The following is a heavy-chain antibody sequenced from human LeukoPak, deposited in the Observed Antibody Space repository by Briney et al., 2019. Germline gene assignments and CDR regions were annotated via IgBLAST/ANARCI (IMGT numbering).Heavy chain of an antibody. Sequence: ASVKVSCKASGGTFSSYAISWVRQAPGQGLEWMGGIIPILGIENYAQKFQGRVTITADKSTSITYMELSSLRSEDTAVYYCAKDHCSSTSCRFDLWGRGTLVAVST. CDR2: IIPILGIE. V-gene: IGHV1-69*10. CDR1: GGTFSSYA. D-gene: IGHD2-2*01. CDR3: AKDHCSSTSCRFDL. J-gene: IGHJ2*01.